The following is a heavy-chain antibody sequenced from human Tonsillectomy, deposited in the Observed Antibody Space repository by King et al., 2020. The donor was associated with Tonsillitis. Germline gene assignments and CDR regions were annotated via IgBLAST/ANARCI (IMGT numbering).Heavy chain of an antibody. CDR2: INEDGGGG. V-gene: IGHV3-7*03. J-gene: IGHJ4*02. CDR1: GFTFSNYC. CDR3: TRVIGGYEVCDS. Sequence: VQLVESGGGLAQPGESLRLSCAVSGFTFSNYCMSCVRQAPGKGLEWVANINEDGGGGYYVDFVQGRFTISRDNAKNSLSLQLNSLRVGDTAVDYCTRVIGGYEVCDSWGQGTVVTVSS. D-gene: IGHD3-16*01.